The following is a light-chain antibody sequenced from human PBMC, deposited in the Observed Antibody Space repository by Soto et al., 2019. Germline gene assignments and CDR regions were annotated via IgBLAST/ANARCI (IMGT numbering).Light chain of an antibody. J-gene: IGLJ1*01. CDR3: TSYTTSSTLV. CDR2: DVS. V-gene: IGLV2-14*01. CDR1: SSDVGGYNY. Sequence: QSVLTQPASVSGSPGQSITISCTGTSSDVGGYNYVSWYQQYPGKAPKLMIYDVSNRPSGVSNRFSGSKSGNTASLTISGLQAEDDADYYCTSYTTSSTLVFGTGTKLTVL.